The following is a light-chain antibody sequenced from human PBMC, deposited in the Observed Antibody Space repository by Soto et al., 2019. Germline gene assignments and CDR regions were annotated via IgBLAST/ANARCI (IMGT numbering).Light chain of an antibody. CDR3: QQFKESFT. J-gene: IGKJ5*01. V-gene: IGKV1-5*01. Sequence: DIQMTQSPSTLSASVGDRVTITCRASQSISSWLAWYQQKPGKAPKLLIYGATTLRSGVPSRFSGSGSGTDFTLTITSLQPEDFATYYCQQFKESFTFGQGTRLEIK. CDR1: QSISSW. CDR2: GAT.